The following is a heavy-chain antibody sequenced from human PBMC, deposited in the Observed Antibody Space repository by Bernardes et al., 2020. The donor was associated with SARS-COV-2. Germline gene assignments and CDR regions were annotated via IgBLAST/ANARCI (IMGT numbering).Heavy chain of an antibody. Sequence: PETLSPTCTVSGGPIRSTPYSWGWIRQSPGKGLEWIGSLFYTGETYYNPSLESRVTITVDTSRKQFYLELSSVTNADTSVYYCVRPYSCGADCYIGYWGQGTLVNVSS. D-gene: IGHD2-21*02. V-gene: IGHV4-39*01. CDR2: LFYTGET. CDR3: VRPYSCGADCYIGY. J-gene: IGHJ4*02. CDR1: GGPIRSTPYS.